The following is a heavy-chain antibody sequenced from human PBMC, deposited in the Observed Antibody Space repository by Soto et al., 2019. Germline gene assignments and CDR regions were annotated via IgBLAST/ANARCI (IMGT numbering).Heavy chain of an antibody. D-gene: IGHD2-2*01. CDR1: GFSFSTYA. CDR3: AARSCSSKTCFHFEY. V-gene: IGHV3-64*01. J-gene: IGHJ4*02. CDR2: ISSDGGSP. Sequence: GGSLRLSCAASGFSFSTYAMHWVRQAPGKGLEYVSAISSDGGSPYYANSVKGRFSISRDNSKNTLYLQMGSLRPEDMAVYYCAARSCSSKTCFHFEYWGQGTLVTVSS.